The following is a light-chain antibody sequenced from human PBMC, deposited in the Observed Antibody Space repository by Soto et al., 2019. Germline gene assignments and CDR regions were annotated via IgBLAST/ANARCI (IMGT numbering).Light chain of an antibody. CDR1: QSIGNT. J-gene: IGKJ2*01. Sequence: EIVMTQSPATLSVSPGERATLSCRASQSIGNTLAWYQQKLGQAPRLLIFGASARTPTVPARFSGSGSGTEFTLTISNLQSEDFAVYYCQQYKSWPQTFGQGTKLELK. CDR3: QQYKSWPQT. V-gene: IGKV3-15*01. CDR2: GAS.